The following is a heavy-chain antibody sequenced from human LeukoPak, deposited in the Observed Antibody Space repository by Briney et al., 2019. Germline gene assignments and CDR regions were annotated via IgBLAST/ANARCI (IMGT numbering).Heavy chain of an antibody. CDR2: IYHSGST. V-gene: IGHV4-39*07. CDR3: ARARLLNWFDP. CDR1: GGSITSSSYY. D-gene: IGHD3-10*01. Sequence: SSETLSLTCTVSGGSITSSSYYWGWIRQPPGKGLEWIGSIYHSGSTYYNPSLKSRVTISVDTSKNQFSLKLSSVTAADTAVYYCARARLLNWFDPWGQGTLVTVSS. J-gene: IGHJ5*02.